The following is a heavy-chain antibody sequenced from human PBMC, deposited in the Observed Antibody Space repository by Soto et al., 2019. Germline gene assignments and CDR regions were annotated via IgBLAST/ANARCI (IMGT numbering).Heavy chain of an antibody. D-gene: IGHD6-13*01. Sequence: EVQLVESGGGLVQPGGSLRLSCAASGFTFSSYSMNWVRQAPGKGLEWVSYISSSSSTIYYADSVKGRFTISRDNAKNSLYLQMNSLRDEDTAVYYCARGLWIAAAGTGDAFDIWGQGTMVTVSS. V-gene: IGHV3-48*02. CDR3: ARGLWIAAAGTGDAFDI. J-gene: IGHJ3*02. CDR2: ISSSSSTI. CDR1: GFTFSSYS.